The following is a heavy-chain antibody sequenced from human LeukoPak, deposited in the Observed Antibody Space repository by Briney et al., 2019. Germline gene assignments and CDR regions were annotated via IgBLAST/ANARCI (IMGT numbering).Heavy chain of an antibody. D-gene: IGHD3-22*01. V-gene: IGHV3-11*04. Sequence: PGGSLRLSCIASGFTFSDACMSWVRQAPGKGLEWVSYISSSSSTIYYADSVKGRFTISRDNSKNSLYLQMNSLRAEDTAVYYCAKVRGTYYQDYWGQGTLVTVSS. J-gene: IGHJ4*02. CDR2: ISSSSSTI. CDR3: AKVRGTYYQDY. CDR1: GFTFSDAC.